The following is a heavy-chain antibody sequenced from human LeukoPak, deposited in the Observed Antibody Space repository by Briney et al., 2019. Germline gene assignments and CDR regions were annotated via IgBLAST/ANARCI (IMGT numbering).Heavy chain of an antibody. V-gene: IGHV1-2*06. CDR1: GYIFTDYS. CDR2: ITPNSGGT. D-gene: IGHD3-10*01. Sequence: ASVKVSCKASGYIFTDYSMHWVRQAPGQGLEWMGRITPNSGGTNYAQKFQGRVTMTRDTSISTAYMELSSLRSDDTAVYYCTSDGNVFYDVGSHNWFDPWGQGTLVTVSS. J-gene: IGHJ5*02. CDR3: TSDGNVFYDVGSHNWFDP.